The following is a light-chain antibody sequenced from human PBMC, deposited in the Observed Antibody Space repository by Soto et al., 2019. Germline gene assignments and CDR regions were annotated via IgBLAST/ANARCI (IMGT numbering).Light chain of an antibody. CDR3: GSYAGSYTWV. CDR2: DVT. CDR1: SSDVGGYNY. Sequence: QSALTQPRSVSGSPGQSVTISCTGTSSDVGGYNYVSWYQQHPGKAPRLIIYDVTERPSGVPDRFSGSKSDNTASLTISGLQAEDEADYYCGSYAGSYTWVFGGGTKLTVL. J-gene: IGLJ3*02. V-gene: IGLV2-11*01.